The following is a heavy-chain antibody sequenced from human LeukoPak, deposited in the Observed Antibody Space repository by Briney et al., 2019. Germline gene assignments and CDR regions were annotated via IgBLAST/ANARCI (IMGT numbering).Heavy chain of an antibody. CDR1: GFTFDDYY. D-gene: IGHD7-27*01. CDR3: ARDQWAPFPIVVTGGFDY. Sequence: GGSLRLSCAASGFTFDDYYMSWIRQAPGKGLEWISYISSSGSTIYYADSVKGRFTISRDNAKNSLYLQMNSLRAEDTAVYYCARDQWAPFPIVVTGGFDYWGQGTLVTVSS. V-gene: IGHV3-11*04. CDR2: ISSSGSTI. J-gene: IGHJ4*02.